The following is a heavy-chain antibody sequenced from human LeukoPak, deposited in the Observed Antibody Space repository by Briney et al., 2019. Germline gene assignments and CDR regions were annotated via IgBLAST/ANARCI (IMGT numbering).Heavy chain of an antibody. D-gene: IGHD4-23*01. CDR1: GYTFTGYY. CDR2: INPNSGGT. J-gene: IGHJ4*02. Sequence: GASVRVSCKASGYTFTGYYMHWVRQAPGQGLEWMGWINPNSGGTNYAQKFQGRVTMTRDTSFSTAYMELSRLRSDDTAVYYCAVMTTVVTPNFDYWGQGTLVTVSS. CDR3: AVMTTVVTPNFDY. V-gene: IGHV1-2*02.